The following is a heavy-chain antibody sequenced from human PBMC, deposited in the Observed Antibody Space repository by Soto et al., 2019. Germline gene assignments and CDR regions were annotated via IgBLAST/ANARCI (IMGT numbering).Heavy chain of an antibody. J-gene: IGHJ5*02. CDR3: TRIPYYDILTGYSKYRNWFDP. V-gene: IGHV3-73*01. CDR1: GFTFSGSA. D-gene: IGHD3-9*01. CDR2: IRSKANSYAT. Sequence: GGSLRLSCAASGFTFSGSAMHWVRQASGKGLEWVGRIRSKANSYATAYAASVKGRFTISRDDSKNTAYLQMNSLKTEDAAVYYCTRIPYYDILTGYSKYRNWFDPWGQGTLVTVS.